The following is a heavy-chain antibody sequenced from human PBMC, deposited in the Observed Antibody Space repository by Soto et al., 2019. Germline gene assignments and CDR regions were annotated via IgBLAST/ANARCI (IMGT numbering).Heavy chain of an antibody. J-gene: IGHJ4*02. D-gene: IGHD6-19*01. V-gene: IGHV3-23*01. CDR2: NSTSDHTT. CDR1: GFTFSRYA. Sequence: GGSLRLSCAASGFTFSRYAMSWVRQAPGKGLEWVSSNSTSDHTTYYADSVKGRFTISTDNSKNTLYVQMNGLRVEDTAVYYCAISPTAVGSTTYYFDSWGQGALVTV. CDR3: AISPTAVGSTTYYFDS.